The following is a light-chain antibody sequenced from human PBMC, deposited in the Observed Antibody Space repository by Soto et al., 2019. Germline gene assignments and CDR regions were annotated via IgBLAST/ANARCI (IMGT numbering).Light chain of an antibody. CDR1: QSLVYSDGNTY. CDR3: VQGTSWPYT. Sequence: DIVMTQSPLSLPVTLGQPASISCRSSQSLVYSDGNTYLTWLQQRPGQSPRRLIYTISNRDSGVPDRFNGSGSGPDFTLTISGVEAEDVGVYFCVQGTSWPYTFGQGTKLGSN. V-gene: IGKV2-30*01. J-gene: IGKJ2*01. CDR2: TIS.